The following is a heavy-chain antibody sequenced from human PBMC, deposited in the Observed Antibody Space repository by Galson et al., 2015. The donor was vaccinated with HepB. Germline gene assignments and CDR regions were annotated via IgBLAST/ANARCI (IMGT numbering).Heavy chain of an antibody. V-gene: IGHV4-34*01. CDR3: ARDEAGDGYNFDY. D-gene: IGHD5-24*01. Sequence: SETLSLTCAVYGGSFSGYYWSWIRQPPGKGLEWIGEINHSGSTNYNPSLKSRVTISVDTSKNQFSLKLSSVTAADTAVYYCARDEAGDGYNFDYWGQGTLVTVSS. CDR2: INHSGST. CDR1: GGSFSGYY. J-gene: IGHJ4*02.